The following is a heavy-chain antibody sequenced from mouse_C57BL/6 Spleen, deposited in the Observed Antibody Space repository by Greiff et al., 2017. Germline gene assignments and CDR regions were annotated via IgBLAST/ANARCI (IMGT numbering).Heavy chain of an antibody. J-gene: IGHJ2*01. CDR3: ARFYDGYFDY. V-gene: IGHV1-26*01. CDR2: INPNNGGT. Sequence: VQLQQSGPELVKPGASVKISCKASGYTFTDYYMNWVKQSHGKSLEWIGDINPNNGGTSYNQKFKGKATLTVDKSSSTAYMELRSLTSEDSAVYYCARFYDGYFDYWGQGTTLTVSS. CDR1: GYTFTDYY. D-gene: IGHD2-3*01.